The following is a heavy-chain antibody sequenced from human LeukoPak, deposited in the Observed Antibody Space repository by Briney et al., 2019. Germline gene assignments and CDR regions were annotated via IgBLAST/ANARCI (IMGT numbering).Heavy chain of an antibody. D-gene: IGHD3-22*01. V-gene: IGHV4-39*07. CDR2: VYYSGNT. CDR3: ARDRFDDSSGYYYHYYYYMDV. Sequence: SETLSLTCTVSGGSITSSSYYWGWIRQPPGKGLEWIGSVYYSGNTYYNSSLKSRVTISVDTSKSQFSLKVSSVTAADTAVYYCARDRFDDSSGYYYHYYYYMDVWGKGTTVTVSS. CDR1: GGSITSSSYY. J-gene: IGHJ6*03.